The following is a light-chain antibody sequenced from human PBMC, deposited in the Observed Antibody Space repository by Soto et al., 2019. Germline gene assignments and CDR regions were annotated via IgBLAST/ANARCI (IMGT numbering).Light chain of an antibody. CDR2: DVS. CDR1: SSDVGGYNY. CDR3: CSSAGPSPRV. V-gene: IGLV2-11*01. Sequence: QSALTQPRSVSGSPGQSVTISCTGTSSDVGGYNYVSWYQQHPGKAPKLMISDVSKRPSGVPDRFSGSKSANTASLTISGLQAESGADYYSCSSAGPSPRVFGGGTKRTAL. J-gene: IGLJ3*02.